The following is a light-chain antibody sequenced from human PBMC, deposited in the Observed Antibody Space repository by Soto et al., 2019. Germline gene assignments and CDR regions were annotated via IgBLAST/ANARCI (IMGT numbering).Light chain of an antibody. Sequence: EIVMTQSPATLSLSPGERATLSCRASQSVSSNLAWYQQKPGQAPRLLIYDASTRATGIPARFSGSGSGTEVTLTISSMQSEDVVAYYCQQYNNWPPWTFGQGTKVEIK. V-gene: IGKV3-15*01. CDR1: QSVSSN. CDR3: QQYNNWPPWT. CDR2: DAS. J-gene: IGKJ1*01.